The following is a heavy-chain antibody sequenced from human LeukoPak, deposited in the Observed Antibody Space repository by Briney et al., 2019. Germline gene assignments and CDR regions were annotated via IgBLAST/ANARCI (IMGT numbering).Heavy chain of an antibody. J-gene: IGHJ4*02. D-gene: IGHD5-12*01. CDR3: ARHSGYDRGRYDY. Sequence: PSETLSLTCTVSGGSISSYYWSWIRQPPGKGLEWIGYIYYSGSTNYNPSLKSRVTISVDTSKNQFSLKLSSVTAADTAVYYCARHSGYDRGRYDYWGQGTLVTVSS. CDR2: IYYSGST. CDR1: GGSISSYY. V-gene: IGHV4-59*08.